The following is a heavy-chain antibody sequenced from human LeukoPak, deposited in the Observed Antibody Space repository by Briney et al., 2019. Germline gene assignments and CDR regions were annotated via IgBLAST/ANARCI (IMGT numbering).Heavy chain of an antibody. V-gene: IGHV3-48*01. CDR1: GFTFSSYS. J-gene: IGHJ3*02. CDR3: ARGAGSYYIPPFGAFDI. Sequence: PGGSLRLSCAASGFTFSSYSMNWVRQAPGKGLEWVSYISSSSSTIYYADSVKGRFTISRDNARNSLYLQMNSLRAEDTAVYYCARGAGSYYIPPFGAFDIWGQGTMVTVSS. D-gene: IGHD3-10*01. CDR2: ISSSSSTI.